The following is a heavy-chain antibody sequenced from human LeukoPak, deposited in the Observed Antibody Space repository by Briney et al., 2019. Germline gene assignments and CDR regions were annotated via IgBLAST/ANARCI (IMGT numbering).Heavy chain of an antibody. Sequence: GGSLRLSCAASGFSFYYYAMRWVRQAPGKGLEWLSEISGGGENTNHADSVKGRFTISRDNSKDTLFLHMSSLRVEDTAVYYCTTSWPKVREGDQWGQGTLVTVS. CDR1: GFSFYYYA. CDR3: TTSWPKVREGDQ. CDR2: ISGGGENT. J-gene: IGHJ4*02. D-gene: IGHD3-16*01. V-gene: IGHV3-23*01.